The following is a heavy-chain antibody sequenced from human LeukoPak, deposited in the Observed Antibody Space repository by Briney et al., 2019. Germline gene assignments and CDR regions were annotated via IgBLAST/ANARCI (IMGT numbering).Heavy chain of an antibody. J-gene: IGHJ4*02. CDR3: AREDQLLGFDY. V-gene: IGHV3-53*01. CDR1: GFTVSTNY. D-gene: IGHD2-2*01. Sequence: GGSLRLSCAASGFTVSTNYMSWVRQAPGKGLEWVSVIYSGGSKYYADSVKGRFTISRDNSKNTLYLQMNSLRAEDTAVYYCAREDQLLGFDYWGQGALVTVSS. CDR2: IYSGGSK.